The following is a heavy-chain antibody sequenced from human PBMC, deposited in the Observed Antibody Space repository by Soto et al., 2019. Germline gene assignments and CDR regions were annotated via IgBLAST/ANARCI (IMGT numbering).Heavy chain of an antibody. CDR2: IWYDGSNK. V-gene: IGHV3-33*01. Sequence: GSLRLSCAASGFTFSSYGMHWVRQAPGKGLEWVAVIWYDGSNKYYADSVKGRFTISRDNSKNTLYLQMNSLRAEDTAVYYCARSYYDFWSGYPHYYYYGMDVWGQGTTVTVSS. CDR3: ARSYYDFWSGYPHYYYYGMDV. D-gene: IGHD3-3*01. J-gene: IGHJ6*02. CDR1: GFTFSSYG.